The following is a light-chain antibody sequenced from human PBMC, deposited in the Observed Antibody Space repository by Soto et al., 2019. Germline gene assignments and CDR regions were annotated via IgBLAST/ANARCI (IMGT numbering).Light chain of an antibody. CDR3: SSYTSSSTLV. V-gene: IGLV1-40*01. CDR2: GNR. Sequence: QSVLTQPPSVSGAPGQRVTISCTGNSSNLGAGYDVHWYQQLPGAAPKLVIFGNRNRPSGVPERFSGSKSGTSASLAITGLQAEDEADYYCSSYTSSSTLVFGTGTKLTVL. CDR1: SSNLGAGYD. J-gene: IGLJ1*01.